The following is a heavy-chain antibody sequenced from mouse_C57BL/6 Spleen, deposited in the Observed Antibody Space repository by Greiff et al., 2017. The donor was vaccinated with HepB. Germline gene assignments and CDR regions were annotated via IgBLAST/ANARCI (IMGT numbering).Heavy chain of an antibody. J-gene: IGHJ2*01. CDR3: ARAPLLQYYFDY. CDR2: INYDGSST. D-gene: IGHD1-1*01. Sequence: EVHLVESAGGLVQPGSSMKLSCTASGFTFSDYYMAWVRQVPEKGLEWVANINYDGSSTYYLDSLKSRFIISRDNAKNILYLQMSSLKSEDTATYYCARAPLLQYYFDYWGQGTTLTVSS. V-gene: IGHV5-16*01. CDR1: GFTFSDYY.